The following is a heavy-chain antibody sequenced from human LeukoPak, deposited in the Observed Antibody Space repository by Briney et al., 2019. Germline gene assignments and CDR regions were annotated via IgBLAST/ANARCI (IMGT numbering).Heavy chain of an antibody. Sequence: GESLKISCKGSGYSFTSYWIGRVRQMPGKGLEWMGIIYPGDSDTRYSPSFQGQVTISADQSISTAYLQWSSLTASDTAVYYCASCLRYSSGYYPFDAFDIWGQGTMVTVSS. D-gene: IGHD3-22*01. V-gene: IGHV5-51*01. CDR3: ASCLRYSSGYYPFDAFDI. CDR1: GYSFTSYW. J-gene: IGHJ3*02. CDR2: IYPGDSDT.